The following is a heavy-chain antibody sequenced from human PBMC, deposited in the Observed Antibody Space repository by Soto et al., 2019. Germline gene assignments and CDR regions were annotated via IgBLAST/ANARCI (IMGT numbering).Heavy chain of an antibody. V-gene: IGHV1-69*01. CDR2: IIPIFGTA. J-gene: IGHJ6*02. Sequence: QVQLVQSGAEVKKPGSSVKVSCKASGGTFSSYAISWVRQAPGQGLEWMGGIIPIFGTANYAQKFQGRVTITADESTSTADMELSSLRSEDTAVYYCARDGRLVPYYYYGMDVWGQGTTVTVSS. D-gene: IGHD6-13*01. CDR1: GGTFSSYA. CDR3: ARDGRLVPYYYYGMDV.